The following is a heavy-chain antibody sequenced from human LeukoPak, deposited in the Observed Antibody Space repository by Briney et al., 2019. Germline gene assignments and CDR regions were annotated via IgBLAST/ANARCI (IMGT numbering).Heavy chain of an antibody. CDR3: ARGLWSGHPPYYYHMDV. CDR1: GGSISSGSYY. V-gene: IGHV4-61*02. J-gene: IGHJ6*03. Sequence: SQTLSLTCFVSGGSISSGSYYWSWIRLPAGKRLEWIGRIYTSGSTNYNPSLKSRVTMSVDTSKNQFSLKLSSVIAADTAVYYCARGLWSGHPPYYYHMDVWGEGTTVTVSS. D-gene: IGHD3-3*01. CDR2: IYTSGST.